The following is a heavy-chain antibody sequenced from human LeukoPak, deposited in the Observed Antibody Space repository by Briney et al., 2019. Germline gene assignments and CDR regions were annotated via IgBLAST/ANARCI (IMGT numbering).Heavy chain of an antibody. D-gene: IGHD4-17*01. CDR1: GDSFTSVTDY. Sequence: PSETLSLTCTVSGDSFTSVTDYWAWIRQPPGKGLEWIGSIYYSGSTYYNPSLKSRVTISVDTSKNQFSLKLSSVTAADTAVYYCARTVTTTPYNWFDPWGQGTLVTVSS. J-gene: IGHJ5*02. V-gene: IGHV4-39*07. CDR3: ARTVTTTPYNWFDP. CDR2: IYYSGST.